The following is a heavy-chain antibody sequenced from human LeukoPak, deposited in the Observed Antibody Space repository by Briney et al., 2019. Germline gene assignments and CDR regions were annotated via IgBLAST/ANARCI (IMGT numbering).Heavy chain of an antibody. CDR2: ISNSGGGT. D-gene: IGHD1-26*01. CDR3: ARDVGYY. J-gene: IGHJ4*02. CDR1: GFTFSSYA. V-gene: IGHV3-23*01. Sequence: GGSLRLSCAASGFTFSSYAMNWVRQAPGKGLEWVSGISNSGGGTYYADSVKGRFTISRDNSKNTLYLQMNSLRVEDTAVYYCARDVGYYCGPGTLVTVSS.